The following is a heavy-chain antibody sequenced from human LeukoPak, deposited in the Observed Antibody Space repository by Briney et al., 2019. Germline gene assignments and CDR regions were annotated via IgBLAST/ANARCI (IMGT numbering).Heavy chain of an antibody. CDR3: ARDRDLYCSSTSCYPHFDP. Sequence: PSETLSLTCTVSGGSISSSSYYWGLIRQPPGKGLEWIGSFYYSGSTYYNPSLKSRVTISVDTSKNQFSLKLSSVPAADTAVYYCARDRDLYCSSTSCYPHFDPWGQGTLVTVSS. D-gene: IGHD2-2*01. J-gene: IGHJ5*02. CDR2: FYYSGST. V-gene: IGHV4-39*07. CDR1: GGSISSSSYY.